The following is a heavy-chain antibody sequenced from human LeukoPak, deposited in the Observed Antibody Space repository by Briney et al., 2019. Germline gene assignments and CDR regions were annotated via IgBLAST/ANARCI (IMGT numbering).Heavy chain of an antibody. CDR3: ARDQVSDSSSSYDAFDI. CDR2: ISAYNGNT. J-gene: IGHJ3*02. CDR1: GYTFTSYG. Sequence: ASVKVSCKASGYTFTSYGISWVRQAPGQGLEWMGWISAYNGNTNYAQKLQGRVTMTTDTSTSTAYMELRSLRSDDTAVYYCARDQVSDSSSSYDAFDIWGQGTMVTVSS. D-gene: IGHD6-13*01. V-gene: IGHV1-18*01.